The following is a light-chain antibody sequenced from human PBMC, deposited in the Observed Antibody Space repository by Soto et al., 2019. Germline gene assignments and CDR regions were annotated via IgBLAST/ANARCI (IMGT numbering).Light chain of an antibody. CDR2: NFS. CDR3: SSYTSSSTYA. V-gene: IGLV2-14*01. Sequence: QSALTQPASGAGSPGQSITISCTGTSSDVGGYNSFSWYQQPPGKAPKLMIYNFSNRPSGFSNRFSGAKSGNTASLTICGLHAEDEADYYCSSYTSSSTYAVGTGTKGPV. J-gene: IGLJ1*01. CDR1: SSDVGGYNS.